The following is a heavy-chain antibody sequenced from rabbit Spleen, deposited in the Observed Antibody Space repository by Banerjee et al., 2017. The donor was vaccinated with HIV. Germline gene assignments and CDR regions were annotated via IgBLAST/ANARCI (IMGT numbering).Heavy chain of an antibody. CDR2: IYTTSGRT. CDR3: ARDLASVVGWNFNL. CDR1: GIDFSTYYY. V-gene: IGHV1S43*01. D-gene: IGHD3-1*01. Sequence: QQQLVESGGGLVKPGGTLTLTCKASGIDFSTYYYMCWVRQAPGKGLELIACIYTTSGRTWYASWVNGRFTISRSTSLNTVDLKMTSLTAADTATYFCARDLASVVGWNFNLWGQGTLVTVS. J-gene: IGHJ4*01.